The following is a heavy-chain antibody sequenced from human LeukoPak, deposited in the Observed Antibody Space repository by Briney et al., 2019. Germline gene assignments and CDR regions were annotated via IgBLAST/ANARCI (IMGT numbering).Heavy chain of an antibody. CDR2: ISSISSYI. CDR3: ARDIAVAGDYYYYGMDV. V-gene: IGHV3-21*01. CDR1: GFTFSSYS. D-gene: IGHD6-19*01. Sequence: GGSLRLSCAASGFTFSSYSMNWVRQAPGKGLEWVSSISSISSYIYYADSVKGRFTISRDNAKNSLYLQMNSLRAEDTAVYYCARDIAVAGDYYYYGMDVWGQGTTVTVSS. J-gene: IGHJ6*02.